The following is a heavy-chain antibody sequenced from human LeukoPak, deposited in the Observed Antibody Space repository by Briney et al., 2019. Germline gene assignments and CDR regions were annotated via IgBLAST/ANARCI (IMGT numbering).Heavy chain of an antibody. J-gene: IGHJ4*02. D-gene: IGHD1-26*01. CDR2: IDGVGTDE. CDR1: GFTFSDYW. V-gene: IGHV3-7*01. Sequence: PGGSLRLSCTASGFTFSDYWMTWVRQAPGKGLEWVADIDGVGTDEGYAGSVKGRFTISRDNAKNSLFLQMNSLRADDLAVYYCTINVGYYRLDYWGQGTLVTVPS. CDR3: TINVGYYRLDY.